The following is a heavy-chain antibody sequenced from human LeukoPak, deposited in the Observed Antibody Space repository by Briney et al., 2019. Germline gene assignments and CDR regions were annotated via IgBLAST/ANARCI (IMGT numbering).Heavy chain of an antibody. D-gene: IGHD6-13*01. CDR3: ARLTPRIAATGTLYYYYLDV. J-gene: IGHJ6*03. CDR1: GYTFTSYY. V-gene: IGHV1-46*01. CDR2: INPSGGST. Sequence: ASVKVSCKASGYTFTSYYMHWVRQAPGQGLEWMGIINPSGGSTSYAQKFQGRVTMTRDTSTSTVYMELSRLRSDDTAVYYCARLTPRIAATGTLYYYYLDVWGKGTTVTVSS.